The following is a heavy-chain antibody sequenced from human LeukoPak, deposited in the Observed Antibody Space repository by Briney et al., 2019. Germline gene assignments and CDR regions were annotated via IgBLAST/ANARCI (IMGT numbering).Heavy chain of an antibody. D-gene: IGHD6-6*01. CDR1: GGSISSGGYY. CDR2: IYYSGRT. V-gene: IGHV4-30-2*03. J-gene: IGHJ3*02. CDR3: ARYSSSDAFDI. Sequence: SETLSLTCTVSGGSISSGGYYWSWIRQPPGKGLEWIGSIYYSGRTYYNPSLKSRVTISVDTSKNQFSLKLSSVTAADTALYYCARYSSSDAFDIWGQGTMVTVSS.